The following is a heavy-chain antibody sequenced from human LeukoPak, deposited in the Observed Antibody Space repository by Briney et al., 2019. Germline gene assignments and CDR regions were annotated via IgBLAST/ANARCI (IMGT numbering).Heavy chain of an antibody. CDR3: ARGTVTAPDY. V-gene: IGHV3-53*01. D-gene: IGHD2-21*02. J-gene: IGHJ4*02. CDR2: VYSGGNT. CDR1: GFTFSSYA. Sequence: GGSLRLSCVASGFTFSSYAMNWVRQAPGKGLEWVSIVYSGGNTYYADFVKGRFTISRDNSKNTLYLQMNRLRPEDTAVYYCARGTVTAPDYWGQGTLVTVSS.